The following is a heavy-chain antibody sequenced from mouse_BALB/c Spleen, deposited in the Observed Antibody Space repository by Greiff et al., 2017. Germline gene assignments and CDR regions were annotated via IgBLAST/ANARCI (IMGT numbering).Heavy chain of an antibody. V-gene: IGHV5-6-5*01. Sequence: EVKLMESGGGLVKPGGSLKLSCAASGFTFSSYAMSWVRQTPEKRLEWVASISSGGSTYYPDSVKGRFTISRDNARNILYLQMSSLRSEDTAMYYCAREYYGSRGEYYFDYWGQGTTLTVSS. D-gene: IGHD1-1*01. CDR1: GFTFSSYA. CDR2: ISSGGST. J-gene: IGHJ2*01. CDR3: AREYYGSRGEYYFDY.